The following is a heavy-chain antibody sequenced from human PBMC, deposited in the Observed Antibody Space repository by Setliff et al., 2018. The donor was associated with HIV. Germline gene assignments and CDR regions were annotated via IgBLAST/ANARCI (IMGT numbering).Heavy chain of an antibody. J-gene: IGHJ4*02. D-gene: IGHD4-4*01. CDR1: GFTFRNYK. V-gene: IGHV3-21*01. CDR2: INIGRGDK. CDR3: ARFRLYHYSNKVDY. Sequence: PGGSLRLSCAASGFTFRNYKMNWVRQAPGKGLEWVSSINIGRGDKFYVDSVKGRFTISRDNAKNSLYLQMNSLRAEDTAVYYCARFRLYHYSNKVDYWGQGTLVTVSS.